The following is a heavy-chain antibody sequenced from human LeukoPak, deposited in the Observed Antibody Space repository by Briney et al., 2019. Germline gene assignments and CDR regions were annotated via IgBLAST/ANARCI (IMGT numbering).Heavy chain of an antibody. D-gene: IGHD4-17*01. CDR3: AKSMDYGDYRGYFDY. CDR2: ISGSGGTT. CDR1: GFTFSSYA. J-gene: IGHJ4*02. V-gene: IGHV3-23*01. Sequence: GGSLRLSCAASGFTFSSYAMSWVRQAPGKGLEWVSVISGSGGTTYYADSVKGRFTISRDNSKNALYLQMNSLRAEDTAVYYCAKSMDYGDYRGYFDYWGQGTLVTVSS.